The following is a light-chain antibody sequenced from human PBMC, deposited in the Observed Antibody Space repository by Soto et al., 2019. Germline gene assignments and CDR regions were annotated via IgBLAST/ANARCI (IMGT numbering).Light chain of an antibody. CDR1: QDISNY. CDR2: DAS. V-gene: IGKV1-33*01. Sequence: DIQMTQSPSSLSASVGDRVTITCQASQDISNYLNWYQQKPGKAPKLLIYDASNLETGVPSRFSGSGSGTDFTFTISSLQPEDIATYYCQQYDNLPLYPAFLKFGPGTKVDIK. CDR3: QQYDNLPLYPAFLK. J-gene: IGKJ3*01.